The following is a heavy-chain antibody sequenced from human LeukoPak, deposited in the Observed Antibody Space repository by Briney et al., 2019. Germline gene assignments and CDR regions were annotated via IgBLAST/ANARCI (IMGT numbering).Heavy chain of an antibody. Sequence: GGSLRLSCAASGFTFSSYAMHWVRQAPGKGLEWVAFISYDGSYKYYADSVKGRFTISRDNSKNTLYLQMNSLRAEDTAVYYCAALTKVVATDYWGQGTLVTVSS. V-gene: IGHV3-30*04. CDR2: ISYDGSYK. D-gene: IGHD5-12*01. J-gene: IGHJ4*02. CDR1: GFTFSSYA. CDR3: AALTKVVATDY.